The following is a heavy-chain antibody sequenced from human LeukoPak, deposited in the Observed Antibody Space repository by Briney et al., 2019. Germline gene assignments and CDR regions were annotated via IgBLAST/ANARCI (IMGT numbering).Heavy chain of an antibody. V-gene: IGHV1-2*02. CDR2: INPKSGGT. D-gene: IGHD6-13*01. CDR1: GYTFTDYS. CDR3: APGTMTYDW. Sequence: ASAKVSCKASGYTFTDYSMHWVRQAPGQGLEWMGWINPKSGGTNYAQKFQGRVTMTRDTSIATTYMELSTLRSDDTAVYYCAPGTMTYDWWGQGTLVTVSS. J-gene: IGHJ4*02.